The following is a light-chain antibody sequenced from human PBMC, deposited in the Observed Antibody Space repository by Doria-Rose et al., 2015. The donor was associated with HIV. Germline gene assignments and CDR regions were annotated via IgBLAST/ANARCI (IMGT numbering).Light chain of an antibody. CDR1: QSFSSTY. V-gene: IGKV3-20*01. Sequence: ETALTQSPGTLSLSPGDRATLSCRASQSFSSTYLAWYQQKPGQAPSLLIYDGSTRATGIPDRFSASGSGTDFTLTINRLEPEDFALYYCHQYGTSWTFGQGTKVEI. CDR2: DGS. CDR3: HQYGTSWT. J-gene: IGKJ1*01.